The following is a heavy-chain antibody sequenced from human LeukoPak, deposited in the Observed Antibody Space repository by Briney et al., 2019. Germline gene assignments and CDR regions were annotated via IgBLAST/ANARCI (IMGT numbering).Heavy chain of an antibody. D-gene: IGHD3-9*01. CDR3: TRGGEILTHYKHIDY. V-gene: IGHV1-8*01. CDR2: MNPNTGDT. J-gene: IGHJ4*02. CDR1: GYSFASYD. Sequence: GASVKVSCKASGYSFASYDINWMRQATGQGLEWMGCMNPNTGDTGVTQKFQGRVTMTRDPSINTAYMELTSLRSEDTAVYFCTRGGEILTHYKHIDYWGQGTLVTVSS.